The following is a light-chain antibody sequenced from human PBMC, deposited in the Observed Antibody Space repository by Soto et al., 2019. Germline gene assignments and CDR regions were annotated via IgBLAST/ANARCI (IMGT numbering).Light chain of an antibody. J-gene: IGLJ1*01. CDR1: SSDVGGYNY. Sequence: QSALTQPASVSGYPGQSITISCTGRSSDVGGYNYVSWYQQHPGKAPKFMIYEVSNRPSGVSNRFSGSKSSNTASLTVSGLQAEDEADYYCSSYTSSNTYVFGTGTKVTVL. CDR2: EVS. V-gene: IGLV2-14*01. CDR3: SSYTSSNTYV.